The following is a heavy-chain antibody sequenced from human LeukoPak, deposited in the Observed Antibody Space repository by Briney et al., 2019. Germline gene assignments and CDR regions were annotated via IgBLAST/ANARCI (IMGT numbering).Heavy chain of an antibody. Sequence: ASVKVSCKASGYTFTAHYIHWVRQAPGQDFEWMGWINPNTGGTDYAQKFQDRIAISTYTSISTAYMELSRLRSDDTALYYCARDLATIDGIAWYYFENWGQGTLVTVS. D-gene: IGHD5-12*01. V-gene: IGHV1-2*02. CDR2: INPNTGGT. J-gene: IGHJ4*02. CDR1: GYTFTAHY. CDR3: ARDLATIDGIAWYYFEN.